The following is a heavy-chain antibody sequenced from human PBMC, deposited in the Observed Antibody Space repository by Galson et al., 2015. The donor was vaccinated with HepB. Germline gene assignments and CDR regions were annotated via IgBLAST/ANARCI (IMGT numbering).Heavy chain of an antibody. CDR3: AKDVAGGSYYFDY. CDR2: ISYDGSNK. V-gene: IGHV3-30*18. Sequence: SLRLSCAASGFTFSSYGMHWVRQAPGKGLEWVAVISYDGSNKYYADSVKGRFTISRDNSKNTLYLQMNSLRAEDTAVYYCAKDVAGGSYYFDYWGQGTLVTVSS. J-gene: IGHJ4*02. CDR1: GFTFSSYG. D-gene: IGHD1-26*01.